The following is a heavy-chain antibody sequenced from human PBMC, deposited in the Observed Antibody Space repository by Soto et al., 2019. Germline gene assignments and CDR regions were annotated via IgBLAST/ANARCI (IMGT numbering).Heavy chain of an antibody. J-gene: IGHJ3*02. CDR3: ARVERGTVTTVVDAFDI. CDR2: MYHSGRT. Sequence: SETLSLTCTVSGGSISSSSYYWGWIRQPPGKGLEWIGRMYHSGRTYYNPSLKSRVTISVDTSKNQFSLKIYSVTAADTALYYCARVERGTVTTVVDAFDIWGPGTMVTVSS. D-gene: IGHD1-1*01. CDR1: GGSISSSSYY. V-gene: IGHV4-39*01.